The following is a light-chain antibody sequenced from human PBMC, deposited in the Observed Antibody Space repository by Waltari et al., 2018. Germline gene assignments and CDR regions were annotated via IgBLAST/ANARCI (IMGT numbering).Light chain of an antibody. CDR2: NSF. CDR3: QSYDNRLYGTRV. V-gene: IGLV1-40*01. J-gene: IGLJ3*02. Sequence: QSVPTQPPSVSGAPGHRVTISCTGSSSNIGAGYDVPWYQRLPGAAPKLLIYNSFNRPSGVPDRFSGSKSGMSASLAITGLQAEDEADYYCQSYDNRLYGTRVFGGGTKLTVL. CDR1: SSNIGAGYD.